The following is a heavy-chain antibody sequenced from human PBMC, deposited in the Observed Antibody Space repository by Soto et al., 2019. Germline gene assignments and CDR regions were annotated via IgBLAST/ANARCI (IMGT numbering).Heavy chain of an antibody. J-gene: IGHJ3*02. D-gene: IGHD6-19*01. Sequence: GGSLILSCAASGFTFDDYAMHWVRQAPGKGLEWVSLISGDGGSTYYADSVKGRFTISRDNSKNSLYLQMNSLRTEDTALYYCAKDKDSSGWYNAFDIWGQGTMVTVSS. V-gene: IGHV3-43*02. CDR3: AKDKDSSGWYNAFDI. CDR1: GFTFDDYA. CDR2: ISGDGGST.